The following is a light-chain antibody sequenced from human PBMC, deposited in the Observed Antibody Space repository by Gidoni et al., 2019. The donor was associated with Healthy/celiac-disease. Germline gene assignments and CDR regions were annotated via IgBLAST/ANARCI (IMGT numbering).Light chain of an antibody. V-gene: IGLV1-40*01. CDR3: QSYDSSLSGSI. CDR1: SSNIGAGYG. J-gene: IGLJ2*01. Sequence: QSVLTQPPSVSGAPGQRVTISCTGRSSNIGAGYGVHWYQHLPGTAPKLLIYGNSNRPSGVPDRFSGSKSGPSASLAITGLQAEDEADYYCQSYDSSLSGSIFGGGTKLTVL. CDR2: GNS.